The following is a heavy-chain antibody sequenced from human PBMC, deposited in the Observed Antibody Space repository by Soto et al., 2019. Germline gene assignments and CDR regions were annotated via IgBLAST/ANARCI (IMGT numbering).Heavy chain of an antibody. J-gene: IGHJ6*02. CDR2: INHSGST. V-gene: IGHV4-34*01. CDR3: ARVGAVVRGVTASYYYGMDV. D-gene: IGHD3-10*01. Sequence: SETLSLTCAVYGGSFSGYYWSWIRQPPGKGLEWIGEINHSGSTNYNPSLKSRVTISVDTSKNQFSLKLSSVTAADTAVYYCARVGAVVRGVTASYYYGMDVWGQGTTVTVSS. CDR1: GGSFSGYY.